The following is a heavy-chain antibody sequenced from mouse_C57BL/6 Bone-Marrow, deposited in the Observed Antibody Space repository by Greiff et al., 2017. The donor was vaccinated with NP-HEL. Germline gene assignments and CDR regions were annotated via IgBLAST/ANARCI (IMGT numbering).Heavy chain of an antibody. J-gene: IGHJ4*01. D-gene: IGHD2-5*01. Sequence: QVQLKESGPELVKPGASVKLSCKASGYTFTSYDINWVKQRPGQGLEWIGWIYPRDGSTKYNEKFKGKATLTVDTSSSTAYMELHGLTSEDSAVSFCARHSNYLFYAMDYWGQGTSVTVSS. CDR1: GYTFTSYD. V-gene: IGHV1-85*01. CDR3: ARHSNYLFYAMDY. CDR2: IYPRDGST.